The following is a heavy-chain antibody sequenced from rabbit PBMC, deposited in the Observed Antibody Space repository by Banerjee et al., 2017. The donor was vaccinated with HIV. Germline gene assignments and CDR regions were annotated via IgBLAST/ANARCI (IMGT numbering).Heavy chain of an antibody. D-gene: IGHD6-1*01. J-gene: IGHJ6*01. CDR2: IYSGSSGST. V-gene: IGHV1S45*01. Sequence: QEQLVESGGDLVKPGASLTLTCTASGFTISSNYMCWVRQAPGKGLEWIGCIYSGSSGSTYYASWAKGRFTISKTSSTTVTLQMTSLTGADTATYFCARDSYTYGDAGHAYPTYGMDLWGPGTLVTVS. CDR1: GFTISSNY. CDR3: ARDSYTYGDAGHAYPTYGMDL.